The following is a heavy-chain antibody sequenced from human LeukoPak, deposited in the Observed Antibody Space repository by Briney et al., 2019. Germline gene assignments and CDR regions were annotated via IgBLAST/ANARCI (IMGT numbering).Heavy chain of an antibody. V-gene: IGHV3-21*01. Sequence: GGSLRLSCAASGFTFSSYSVHWVRQAPGKGLEWVSSISSSSSYIYYADSVKGRFTISRDNAKNSLYLQMNRLRAEDTAVYYCAREGWVLAYGMDVWGQGTTVTVSS. CDR1: GFTFSSYS. CDR3: AREGWVLAYGMDV. CDR2: ISSSSSYI. J-gene: IGHJ6*02. D-gene: IGHD6-19*01.